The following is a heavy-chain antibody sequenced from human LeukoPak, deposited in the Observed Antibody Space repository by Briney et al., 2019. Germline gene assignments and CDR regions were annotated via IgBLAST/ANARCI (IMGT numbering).Heavy chain of an antibody. J-gene: IGHJ6*04. Sequence: ASAKVSCKASGYTFTSYYTHWVRQAPGQGLEWMGIINPSGGSTSYAQKFQGRVTMTRDTSTSTVYMELSSLRSEDTAVYYCARENGVYGMDVWGKGTTVTVSS. CDR2: INPSGGST. D-gene: IGHD3-3*01. CDR1: GYTFTSYY. V-gene: IGHV1-46*01. CDR3: ARENGVYGMDV.